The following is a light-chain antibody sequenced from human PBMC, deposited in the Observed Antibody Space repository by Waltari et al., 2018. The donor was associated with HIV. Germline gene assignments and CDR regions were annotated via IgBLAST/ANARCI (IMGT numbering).Light chain of an antibody. CDR1: SNDLGRYAL. CDR3: CSYAGITTWV. Sequence: QSALTQPASVSGSPGQSITISCTRTSNDLGRYALVSWYQHKPGRAPKLIIYDVPTWPSGVAHRCSGSKSGATASLTISGLQAEDEADYYCCSYAGITTWVFGGGTKVTVL. V-gene: IGLV2-23*02. J-gene: IGLJ3*02. CDR2: DVP.